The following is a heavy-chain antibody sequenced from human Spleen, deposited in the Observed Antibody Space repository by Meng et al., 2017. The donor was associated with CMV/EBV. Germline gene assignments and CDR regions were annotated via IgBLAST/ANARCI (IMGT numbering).Heavy chain of an antibody. J-gene: IGHJ5*02. CDR1: GYPFSSYD. CDR2: INPNTGGA. V-gene: IGHV1-2*06. Sequence: ASVKVSCKASGYPFSSYDINWVRLVPGQGLEWMGRINPNTGGASYAQKFQGRVAMTRDSSISTAHMELSSLRSDDTAVYYCARDPSQIYWFDTWGQGTLVTVSS. D-gene: IGHD2/OR15-2a*01. CDR3: ARDPSQIYWFDT.